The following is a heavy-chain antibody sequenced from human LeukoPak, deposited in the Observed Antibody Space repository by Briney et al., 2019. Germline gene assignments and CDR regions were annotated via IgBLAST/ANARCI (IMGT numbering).Heavy chain of an antibody. CDR3: ARVGVYCSSTSCYYANWFDP. D-gene: IGHD2-2*01. CDR2: IYHSGST. Sequence: SETLSLTCTVSGGSISSYYWSWIRQPPGKGLEWIGSIYHSGSTYYNPSLKSRVTISVDTSKNQFSLKLSSVTAADTAVYYCARVGVYCSSTSCYYANWFDPWGQGTLVTVSS. V-gene: IGHV4-38-2*02. CDR1: GGSISSYY. J-gene: IGHJ5*02.